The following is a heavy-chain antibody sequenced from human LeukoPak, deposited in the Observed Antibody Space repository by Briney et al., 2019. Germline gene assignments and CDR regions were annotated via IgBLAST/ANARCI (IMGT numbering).Heavy chain of an antibody. D-gene: IGHD2-2*01. CDR3: ARDDPSSQY. J-gene: IGHJ4*02. CDR2: IYYSGST. Sequence: SETLSLTCTVSGGSISSSSYYWGWIRQPPGKGREWIGSIYYSGSTYYNPALKSRVTISVDTSKNQFSLKLSSVTAADTAVYYCARDDPSSQYWGQGTLVTVSS. CDR1: GGSISSSSYY. V-gene: IGHV4-39*07.